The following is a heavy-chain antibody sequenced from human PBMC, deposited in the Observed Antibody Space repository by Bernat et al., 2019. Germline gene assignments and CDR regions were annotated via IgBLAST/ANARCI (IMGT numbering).Heavy chain of an antibody. CDR2: IKQDGSEK. J-gene: IGHJ6*03. CDR3: ATLVVPGYYSYMDV. Sequence: EVQLVESGGGLVQPGGSLRLSCAASGFTFSSYWMSWVRQAPGKGLEWVANIKQDGSEKDYVDSVKGRFTISRDNAKKSVYLQMKSLRAEDTAVYYCATLVVPGYYSYMDVWGKGTTVTVSS. D-gene: IGHD2-2*01. V-gene: IGHV3-7*01. CDR1: GFTFSSYW.